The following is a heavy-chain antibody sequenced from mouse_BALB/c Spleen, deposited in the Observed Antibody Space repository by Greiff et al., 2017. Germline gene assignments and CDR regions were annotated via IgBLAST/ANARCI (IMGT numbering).Heavy chain of an antibody. CDR3: AREVAEGYEDY. V-gene: IGHV5-6-3*01. D-gene: IGHD3-2*02. J-gene: IGHJ2*01. CDR1: GFTFSSYG. Sequence: EVQLVESGGGLVQPGGSLKLSCAASGFTFSSYGMSWVRQTPDKRLELVATINSNGGSTYYPDSVKGRFTISRDNAKNTLYLQMSSLKSEDTAMYYCAREVAEGYEDYWGQGTTLTVSS. CDR2: INSNGGST.